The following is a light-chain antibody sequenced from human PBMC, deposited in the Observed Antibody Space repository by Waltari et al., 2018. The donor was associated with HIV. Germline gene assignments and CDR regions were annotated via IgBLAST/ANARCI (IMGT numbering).Light chain of an antibody. V-gene: IGLV1-44*01. CDR3: SVWDVTLNGLV. CDR2: RNT. Sequence: QSLLTQSPSASGTPGQRVNISCFGTSSNIGSRSVNWYQHFPGTPPGLVIFRNTERPSGVPDRFSGSKSGTSASLAISGLHSQDEADYYCSVWDVTLNGLVFGGGTRLTVL. CDR1: SSNIGSRS. J-gene: IGLJ2*01.